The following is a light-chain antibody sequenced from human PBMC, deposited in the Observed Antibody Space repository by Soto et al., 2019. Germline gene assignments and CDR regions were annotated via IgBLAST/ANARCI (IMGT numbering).Light chain of an antibody. CDR3: QQRSNWPPVT. V-gene: IGKV3-11*01. CDR2: DAS. J-gene: IGKJ4*01. CDR1: RPVVRQY. Sequence: EIVLTQSPYALSLSPGERVSLSCRASRPVVRQYIAWYHQKPGQAPRLLIYDASNRATGIPARFSGSGSGTDFTLTISSLEPEDFGVYYCQQRSNWPPVTFGGGTKVDIK.